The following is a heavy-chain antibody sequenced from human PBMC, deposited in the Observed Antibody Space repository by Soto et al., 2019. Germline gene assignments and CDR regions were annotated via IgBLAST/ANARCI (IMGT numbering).Heavy chain of an antibody. CDR2: ISVYDGNT. J-gene: IGHJ4*02. Sequence: ASVKVSCKASGYTFTSYGISWVRQAPGQGLEWMGWISVYDGNTNYAQKFQGRVTMTTDTSTSTAYMELRTLRSDDTAVYYCARERGDVVVRDYFDSWGQGTLVTVSS. CDR3: ARERGDVVVRDYFDS. CDR1: GYTFTSYG. V-gene: IGHV1-18*01. D-gene: IGHD2-15*01.